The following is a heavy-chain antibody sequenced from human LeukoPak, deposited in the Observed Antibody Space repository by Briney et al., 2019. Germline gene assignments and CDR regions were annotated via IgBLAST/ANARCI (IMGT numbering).Heavy chain of an antibody. CDR3: ARGRRRLIVRTSLDY. V-gene: IGHV1-46*01. J-gene: IGHJ4*02. Sequence: ASVKVSCKASGYTFTTYYMHWVRQAPGQGLDWMGIINPSGGSTSYAQKFQGRVTMTRDMSTSTVYMELSSLRSEDTAVYYCARGRRRLIVRTSLDYWGQGTLVTVSS. D-gene: IGHD3-22*01. CDR2: INPSGGST. CDR1: GYTFTTYY.